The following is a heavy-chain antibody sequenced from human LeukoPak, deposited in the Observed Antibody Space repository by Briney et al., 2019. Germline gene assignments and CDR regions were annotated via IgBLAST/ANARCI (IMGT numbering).Heavy chain of an antibody. V-gene: IGHV1-69*13. D-gene: IGHD5-12*01. CDR3: ARDIGYGDS. CDR1: GYTFTSYY. Sequence: SVKVSCKASGYTFTSYYMHWVRQAPGQGLEWMGGIIPIFGTANYAQKFQGRVTITADESTSTAYMELSSLRSEDTAVYYCARDIGYGDSWGQGTLVTVSS. J-gene: IGHJ4*02. CDR2: IIPIFGTA.